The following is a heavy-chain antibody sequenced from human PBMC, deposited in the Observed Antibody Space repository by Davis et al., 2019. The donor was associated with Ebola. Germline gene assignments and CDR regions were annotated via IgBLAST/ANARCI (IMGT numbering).Heavy chain of an antibody. CDR3: TTKRQDDAFDI. J-gene: IGHJ3*02. Sequence: MPSETLSLTCTVSGGSISSYYWSWIRQPPGKGLEWIGYIYYSGSTNYNPSLKSRVTISVDTSKNQFSLKLSSVTAADTAVYYCTTKRQDDAFDIWGQGTMVTVSS. CDR2: IYYSGST. V-gene: IGHV4-59*01. CDR1: GGSISSYY. D-gene: IGHD4-11*01.